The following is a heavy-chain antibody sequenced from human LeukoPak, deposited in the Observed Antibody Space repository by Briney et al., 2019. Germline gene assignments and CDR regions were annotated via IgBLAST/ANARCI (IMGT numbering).Heavy chain of an antibody. J-gene: IGHJ4*02. Sequence: SQTLSLTCTVSGGSISGGDYYWSWLRQPPGTGLEWIGYIYYSGSTYYSPSLKSRVTISVDTSKNQFSLKLSSVTAADTAVYYCASIDVEMATTLDYWGQGTLVTVSS. CDR3: ASIDVEMATTLDY. V-gene: IGHV4-30-4*08. CDR1: GGSISGGDYY. D-gene: IGHD5-24*01. CDR2: IYYSGST.